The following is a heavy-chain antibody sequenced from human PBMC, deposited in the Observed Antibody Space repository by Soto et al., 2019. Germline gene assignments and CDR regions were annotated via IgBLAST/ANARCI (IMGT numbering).Heavy chain of an antibody. J-gene: IGHJ6*02. CDR2: IIPIFGTA. V-gene: IGHV1-69*13. D-gene: IGHD3-22*01. Sequence: SVKVSCKASGGTFSSYAISWVRQAPGQGLEWMGGIIPIFGTANYAQKFQGRVTITADESTSTAYMELSSLRSEDTAVYYCARVIVVVREGYYYYYYGMDVWGQGTTVTVSS. CDR3: ARVIVVVREGYYYYYYGMDV. CDR1: GGTFSSYA.